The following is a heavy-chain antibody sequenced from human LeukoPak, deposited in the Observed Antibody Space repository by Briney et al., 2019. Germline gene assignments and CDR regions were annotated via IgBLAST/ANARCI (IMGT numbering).Heavy chain of an antibody. CDR3: AAYGIAAAGFDY. CDR2: IYYSGST. V-gene: IGHV4-59*01. CDR1: GDFISSYY. Sequence: PSVTLSLPYTVSGDFISSYYWRWIRQPPGKGLEWIGYIYYSGSTNYNPSLKSRVTISVDTSKNQFSLKLSSVTAADSAVYYWAAYGIAAAGFDYWGQGTLVTVSS. D-gene: IGHD6-13*01. J-gene: IGHJ4*02.